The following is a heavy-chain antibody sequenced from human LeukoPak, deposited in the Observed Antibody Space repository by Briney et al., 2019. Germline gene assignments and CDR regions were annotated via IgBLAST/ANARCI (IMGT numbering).Heavy chain of an antibody. CDR1: GFAFSRCG. CDR3: ARGSEWASGVSDY. Sequence: GGSLRLSCAASGFAFSRCGMNWVRQAPGKGLEWVSSISGSSTYIYYADSVKGRFTISRDNAKNSLYLQMNSLRAEDTAVYYCARGSEWASGVSDYWGQGTLVTVSS. V-gene: IGHV3-21*01. D-gene: IGHD3-3*01. CDR2: ISGSSTYI. J-gene: IGHJ4*02.